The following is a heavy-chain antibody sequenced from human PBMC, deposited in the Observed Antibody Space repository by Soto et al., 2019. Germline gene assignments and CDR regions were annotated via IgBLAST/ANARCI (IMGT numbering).Heavy chain of an antibody. Sequence: PGGSLRLSCAASGFTFSSYSMNWVRQAPGKGLEWVSSISSSSSYIYYADSVKGRFTISRDNAKNSLYLQMNSLRADDTAVYYCARDPLSYGDYAQTYWYFDLWGRGTRVTVPQ. J-gene: IGHJ2*01. CDR1: GFTFSSYS. V-gene: IGHV3-21*01. D-gene: IGHD4-17*01. CDR3: ARDPLSYGDYAQTYWYFDL. CDR2: ISSSSSYI.